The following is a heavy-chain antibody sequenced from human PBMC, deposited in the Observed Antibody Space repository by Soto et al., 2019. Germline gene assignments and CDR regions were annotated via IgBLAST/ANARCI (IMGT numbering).Heavy chain of an antibody. V-gene: IGHV3-23*01. J-gene: IGHJ4*02. CDR3: AKDPSSSWYSTYFDY. Sequence: GGSLRLSCAASGFTFSSYAMSWVRQAPGKGLEWVSAISGSGGSTYYADSGKGRFPISGDNSKNTRYLQMNSLGAEDTAVYYCAKDPSSSWYSTYFDYWGQGTLVTVSS. CDR2: ISGSGGST. D-gene: IGHD6-13*01. CDR1: GFTFSSYA.